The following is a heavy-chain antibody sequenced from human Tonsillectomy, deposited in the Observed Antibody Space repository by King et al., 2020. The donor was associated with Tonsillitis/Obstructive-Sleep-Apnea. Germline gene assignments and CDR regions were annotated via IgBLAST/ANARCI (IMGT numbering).Heavy chain of an antibody. CDR1: GFTFSSYA. V-gene: IGHV3-30*01. D-gene: IGHD6-19*01. CDR3: AHPTIDSSGWYGRGDACDI. CDR2: ISYDGSNK. J-gene: IGHJ3*02. Sequence: VQLVESGGGVVQPGRSLRLSCAASGFTFSSYAMHWVRQAPGKGLEWVAVISYDGSNKYYADSVKGRFTISRDNSKNTLYLQMNSLRAEDTAVYYCAHPTIDSSGWYGRGDACDIWGQGTMVTVSS.